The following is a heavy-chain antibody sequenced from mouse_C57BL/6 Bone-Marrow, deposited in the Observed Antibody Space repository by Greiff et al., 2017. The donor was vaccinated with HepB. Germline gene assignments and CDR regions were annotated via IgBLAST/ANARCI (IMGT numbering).Heavy chain of an antibody. CDR3: ARTLYYSSSYWYFDV. CDR2: IYPGSGST. J-gene: IGHJ1*03. V-gene: IGHV1-55*01. Sequence: VKLQQPGAELVKPGASVKMSCKASGYTFTSYWITWVKQRPGQGLEWIGDIYPGSGSTNYNEKFKSKATLTVDTSSSTAYMQLSSLTSEDAAVYYCARTLYYSSSYWYFDVWGTGTTVTVAS. CDR1: GYTFTSYW. D-gene: IGHD1-1*01.